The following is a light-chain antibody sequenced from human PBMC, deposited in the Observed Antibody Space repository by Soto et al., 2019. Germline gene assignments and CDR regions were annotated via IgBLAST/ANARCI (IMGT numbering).Light chain of an antibody. CDR2: KAS. Sequence: DIQMTQSPSTLSASIGDRVTITCRASQGIDSWLAWYQQKSGKAPTLLTYKASTLQTGVPSRFSGSGPGTEFTLTISSLQPDDFATYYCEHYYSYSRSFGQGTKV. CDR3: EHYYSYSRS. CDR1: QGIDSW. V-gene: IGKV1-5*03. J-gene: IGKJ2*03.